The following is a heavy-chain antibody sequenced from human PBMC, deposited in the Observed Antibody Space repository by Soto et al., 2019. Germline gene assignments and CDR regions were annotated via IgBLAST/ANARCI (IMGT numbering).Heavy chain of an antibody. D-gene: IGHD6-19*01. V-gene: IGHV3-23*01. Sequence: GGSLRLSCAASGFTFSSYAMSWVRQAPGKGLEWVSGISWRSGSTCYADSVKGRFTISRDNAKNSLHLQMNSLRAEDTALYYCAKDIWGYSSGFHDAFDIWGQGTMVTVSS. CDR3: AKDIWGYSSGFHDAFDI. CDR2: ISWRSGST. J-gene: IGHJ3*02. CDR1: GFTFSSYA.